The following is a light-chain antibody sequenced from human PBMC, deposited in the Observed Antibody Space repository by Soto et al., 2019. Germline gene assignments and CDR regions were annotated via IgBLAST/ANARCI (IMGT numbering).Light chain of an antibody. CDR1: NIGSKS. CDR3: QVWDDNSDHHV. J-gene: IGLJ1*01. V-gene: IGLV3-21*02. CDR2: DDS. Sequence: SYALTQISSVSVAPGQTARISCGGNNIGSKSVHWYQQKPGQAPVVVVYDDSDRPSGIPARFSGSNSGNTATLTISRVEAGDEADYYCQVWDDNSDHHVFGTGTKVTVL.